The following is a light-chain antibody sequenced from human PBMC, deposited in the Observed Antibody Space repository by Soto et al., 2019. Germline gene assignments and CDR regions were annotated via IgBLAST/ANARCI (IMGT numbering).Light chain of an antibody. CDR1: SSDVGGYNY. V-gene: IGLV2-8*01. J-gene: IGLJ1*01. Sequence: LTQPPSASGSPGQSVTISCTGTSSDVGGYNYVSWYQQHPGKAPKLMIYEVNKRPSGVPDRFSGSKSGNTASLTVSGLQAEDEADYYCSSYAGSNNFVFGTGTKVTVL. CDR2: EVN. CDR3: SSYAGSNNFV.